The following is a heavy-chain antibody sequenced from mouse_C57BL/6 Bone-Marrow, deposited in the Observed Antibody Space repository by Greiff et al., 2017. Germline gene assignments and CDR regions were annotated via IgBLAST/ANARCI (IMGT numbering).Heavy chain of an antibody. CDR2: IYPRSGNT. CDR1: GYTFTSYG. CDR3: ATYGSSPYYAMDY. Sequence: QVQLQQSVAELARPGASVKLSCKASGYTFTSYGISWVKQRTGQGLEWIGEIYPRSGNTYYNEKFKGKATLTADKSSSTAYMELRSLTSEDSAVYFCATYGSSPYYAMDYWGQGTSVTVSS. J-gene: IGHJ4*01. D-gene: IGHD1-1*01. V-gene: IGHV1-81*01.